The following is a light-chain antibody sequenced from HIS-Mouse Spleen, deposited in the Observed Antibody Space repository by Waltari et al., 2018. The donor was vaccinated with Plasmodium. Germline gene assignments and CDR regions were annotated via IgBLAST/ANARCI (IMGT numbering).Light chain of an antibody. CDR3: QQYGSSPYT. V-gene: IGKV3-20*01. J-gene: IGKJ2*01. CDR2: GAS. Sequence: MLTQSPGALSLSPEERATLSCGPSQSVSSSYLAWYQQKPGQAPRPLIYGASSSATGISHRFSGSGSGTDFTLTISRLAPEDSAVYYCQQYGSSPYTFGQGTKLEI. CDR1: QSVSSSY.